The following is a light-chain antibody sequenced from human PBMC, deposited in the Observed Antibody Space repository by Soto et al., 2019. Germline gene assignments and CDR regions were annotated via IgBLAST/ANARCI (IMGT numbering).Light chain of an antibody. CDR3: QQLTNFRFT. J-gene: IGKJ2*01. V-gene: IGKV1-9*01. CDR1: QGINKF. Sequence: IQLTQSPSSLSASVGDRVTITCRASQGINKFLAWYQQKPGKAPQLLIYGASTLQSGVPSRFSGSGSGTDFTLTISSLQPEDFATYYCQQLTNFRFTFGQGTKLDIE. CDR2: GAS.